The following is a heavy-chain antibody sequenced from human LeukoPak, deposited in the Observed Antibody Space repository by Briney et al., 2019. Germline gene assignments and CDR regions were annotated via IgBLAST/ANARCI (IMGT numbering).Heavy chain of an antibody. V-gene: IGHV4-59*01. CDR3: ARDKDFQH. Sequence: SETLSLTCTVSGGPISSYYWSWIRQPPGKGLEWIGNIYYSGSTNYNPSLMSRATISVDTSKNQLSLKLTSVTAADTAVYYCARDKDFQHWGQGTLVTVSS. J-gene: IGHJ1*01. CDR1: GGPISSYY. CDR2: IYYSGST.